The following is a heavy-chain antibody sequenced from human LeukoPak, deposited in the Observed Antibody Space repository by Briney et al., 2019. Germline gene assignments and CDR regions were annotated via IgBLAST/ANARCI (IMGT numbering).Heavy chain of an antibody. D-gene: IGHD2-2*01. CDR3: ARDRFGGGPAARFDP. V-gene: IGHV4-30-4*08. CDR1: GGSISSGDYY. CDR2: IYYSGST. Sequence: PSQTLSLTCSVSGGSISSGDYYWSWIRQPPGKGLEWIGYIYYSGSTYYNPSLKSRVTISVDTSKNQFSLKLSSVTAADTAVYYCARDRFGGGPAARFDPWGQGTLVTVSS. J-gene: IGHJ5*02.